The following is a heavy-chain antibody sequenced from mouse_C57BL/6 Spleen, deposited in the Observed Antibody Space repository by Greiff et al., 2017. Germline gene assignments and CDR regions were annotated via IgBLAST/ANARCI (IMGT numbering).Heavy chain of an antibody. V-gene: IGHV5-4*01. CDR2: ISAGGSYT. Sequence: EVNVLEPGAGLVKPGASLKLSCAASGFTFSSYAMSWVRQTPGQRLEWVATISAGGSYTNYTDNVKGRFTISRDKATNNLYLQLSHLTSEDTAVYYCARERDYYAMDYWGQGTSVTVSS. CDR3: ARERDYYAMDY. CDR1: GFTFSSYA. J-gene: IGHJ4*01.